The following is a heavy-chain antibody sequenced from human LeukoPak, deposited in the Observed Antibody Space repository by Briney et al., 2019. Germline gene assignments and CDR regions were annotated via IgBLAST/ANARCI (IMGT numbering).Heavy chain of an antibody. V-gene: IGHV1-46*01. CDR3: ARTTVTTYGFDP. J-gene: IGHJ5*02. CDR1: GYTFTSYY. Sequence: ASVKVSCKASGYTFTSYYMHLVRQAPGQGLEWVGIINPSGGSTSYAQKFQGRVTTTRDTSTSTVYMELSSLRSEDTAVYYCARTTVTTYGFDPWGQGTLVTVSS. CDR2: INPSGGST. D-gene: IGHD4-17*01.